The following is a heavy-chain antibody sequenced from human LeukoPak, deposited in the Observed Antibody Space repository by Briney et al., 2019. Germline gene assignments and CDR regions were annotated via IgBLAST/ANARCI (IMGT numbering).Heavy chain of an antibody. CDR1: GFTFSNYS. Sequence: GGSLRLSCAASGFTFSNYSINWVHQAPGKGLEWISYITGSGSTMYYADSVKGRFTISRDNARNSLYLQMNSLRDEDTAVYYCARDSGSDYWGQGTLVTVSS. V-gene: IGHV3-48*02. J-gene: IGHJ4*02. CDR2: ITGSGSTM. CDR3: ARDSGSDY. D-gene: IGHD3-10*01.